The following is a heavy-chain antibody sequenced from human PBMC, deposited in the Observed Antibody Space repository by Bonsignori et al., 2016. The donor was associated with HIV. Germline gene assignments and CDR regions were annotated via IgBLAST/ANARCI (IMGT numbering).Heavy chain of an antibody. V-gene: IGHV3-74*01. J-gene: IGHJ4*02. CDR2: INTDGSST. CDR3: ARGGYYFDD. Sequence: VRQMPGKGLVWVSRINTDGSSTIYGDSVKGRFTISRDNAKSTLYLQMNSLRVEDTAVYYCARGGYYFDDWGQGTLVTVSS.